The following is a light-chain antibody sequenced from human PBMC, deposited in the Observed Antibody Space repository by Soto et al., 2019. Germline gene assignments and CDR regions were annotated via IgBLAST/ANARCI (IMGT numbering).Light chain of an antibody. V-gene: IGLV2-8*01. CDR1: SSDVGGYNY. J-gene: IGLJ2*01. CDR3: SSYAGSNNLV. CDR2: EVS. Sequence: QSALTQPPCASGSPGQSVTISCTGTSSDVGGYNYVSWYQQHPGKAPKLMIYEVSKRPSGVPDRFSGSKSDNTASLTVSGLQAEDEADYYCSSYAGSNNLVFGGGTKLTVL.